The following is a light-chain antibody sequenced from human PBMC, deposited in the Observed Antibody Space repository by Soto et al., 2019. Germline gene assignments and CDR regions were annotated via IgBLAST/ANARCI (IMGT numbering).Light chain of an antibody. CDR3: QRYAAYPWT. Sequence: DVQMTQSPSTLSASVGDRVTISCRASQSIKSWLAWYQQEPGKAPKLLISEASNLEAGVPSRFSGSGSGTEYAQTISSRQPGDSATYYCQRYAAYPWTGGQGTKVEVK. J-gene: IGKJ1*01. CDR2: EAS. V-gene: IGKV1-5*03. CDR1: QSIKSW.